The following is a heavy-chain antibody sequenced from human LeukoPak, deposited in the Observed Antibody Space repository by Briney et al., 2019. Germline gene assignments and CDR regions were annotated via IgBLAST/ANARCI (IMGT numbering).Heavy chain of an antibody. J-gene: IGHJ4*02. CDR3: ASGGVVINFDF. CDR1: GFTFSRYS. Sequence: GRSLRLSCAVSGFTFSRYSMHWVRQAPGKGLEWVAVISNDGSNKDYADSVNGRFTISRGNSKNTLYLQMNSLRAEDTAVYYCASGGVVINFDFWGQGTLVTVSS. D-gene: IGHD3-22*01. CDR2: ISNDGSNK. V-gene: IGHV3-30*04.